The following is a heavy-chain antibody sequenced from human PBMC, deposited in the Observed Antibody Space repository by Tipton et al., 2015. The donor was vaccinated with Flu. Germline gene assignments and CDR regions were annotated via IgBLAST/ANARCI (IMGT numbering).Heavy chain of an antibody. CDR3: VSVVRGAAADYFGY. CDR2: IYNTGGA. D-gene: IGHD2-2*01. CDR1: GASVSSDTYY. Sequence: LSLTCTVSGASVSSDTYYWSWIRQPPGKGLEWIGNIYNTGGAKHNPSLKSRLSLSIDISKSQFSLKLSSVTAADTALYYCVSVVRGAAADYFGYWGQGTLVPVSS. V-gene: IGHV4-61*01. J-gene: IGHJ4*02.